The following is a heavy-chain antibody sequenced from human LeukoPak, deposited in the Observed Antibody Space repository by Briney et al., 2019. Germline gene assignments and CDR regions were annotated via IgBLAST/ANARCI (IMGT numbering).Heavy chain of an antibody. J-gene: IGHJ4*02. V-gene: IGHV4-34*01. D-gene: IGHD2-21*01. CDR1: GGSFSGYY. CDR3: ARVHDYSLNYYFDY. CDR2: INHSGST. Sequence: PSETLSLTCAVYGGSFSGYYWSWIRQPPGKGLEWIGEINHSGSTNNNPSLKSRVTISVDTSKNQFPLKVSSVTAADTAMYYCARVHDYSLNYYFDYWGQGTLVTVSS.